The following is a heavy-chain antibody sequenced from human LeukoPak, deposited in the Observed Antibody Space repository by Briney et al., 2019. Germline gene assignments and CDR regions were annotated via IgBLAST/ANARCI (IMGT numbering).Heavy chain of an antibody. CDR2: MSAYNGNT. D-gene: IGHD2-15*01. V-gene: IGHV1-18*01. J-gene: IGHJ4*02. Sequence: ASVTVSCKASGYTFTSYSSSWVRQAPGQGPEWMGWMSAYNGNTIYAQKVKGRVTMTTDTSTSTAYMELRSLKSDDTAVSYCARASYCSDGSCYSDYWGQGTLVTVSS. CDR1: GYTFTSYS. CDR3: ARASYCSDGSCYSDY.